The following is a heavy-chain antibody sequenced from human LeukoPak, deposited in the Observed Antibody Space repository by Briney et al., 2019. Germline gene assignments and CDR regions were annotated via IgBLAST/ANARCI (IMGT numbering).Heavy chain of an antibody. CDR3: ARRYYDFWSGYYNYFDY. J-gene: IGHJ4*02. CDR1: GGSISSSSYY. Sequence: PSETLSLTCTVSGGSISSSSYYWGWIRQPPGKGLEWIGSIYYSGSTYYNPSLKSRVTISVDTSKNQFSLKLSSVTAADTAVYYCARRYYDFWSGYYNYFDYWGQGTLVTVSS. CDR2: IYYSGST. V-gene: IGHV4-39*07. D-gene: IGHD3-3*01.